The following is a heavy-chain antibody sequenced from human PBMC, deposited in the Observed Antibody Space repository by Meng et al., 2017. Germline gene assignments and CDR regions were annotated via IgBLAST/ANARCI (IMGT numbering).Heavy chain of an antibody. V-gene: IGHV4-34*01. Sequence: SETLSLTCAVYGGSFSGYYWSWIRQPPGKGLEWIGEINHSGSTNYNPSLKSRVTISVDTSKNQFSLKLSSVTAADTAVYYCARGLLRDSSGYDQYLVAFDIWGQGTMVTVSS. D-gene: IGHD3-22*01. CDR1: GGSFSGYY. CDR2: INHSGST. CDR3: ARGLLRDSSGYDQYLVAFDI. J-gene: IGHJ3*02.